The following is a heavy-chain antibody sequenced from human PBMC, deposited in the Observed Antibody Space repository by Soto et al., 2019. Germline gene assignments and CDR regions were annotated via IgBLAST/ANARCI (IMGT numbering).Heavy chain of an antibody. CDR2: IYYSGST. V-gene: IGHV4-59*08. CDR1: GGSVSSYY. CDR3: ARHSNRNYGLYYFDY. J-gene: IGHJ4*02. Sequence: SETLSLTCTVSGGSVSSYYWSWIRQSPGQGLEWIGYIYYSGSTKYKPSLKSRVTISVDTSKDQFSLKLTSATAADTAVYYCARHSNRNYGLYYFDYWGLGALVTVSS. D-gene: IGHD4-4*01.